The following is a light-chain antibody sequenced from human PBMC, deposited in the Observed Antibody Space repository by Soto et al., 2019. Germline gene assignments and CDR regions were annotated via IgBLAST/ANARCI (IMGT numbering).Light chain of an antibody. CDR2: DAS. V-gene: IGKV1-33*01. J-gene: IGKJ4*01. CDR3: QQSYSTPRT. Sequence: DIQMTQSPSSLSASVGDRVTITCQASQDITNSLNWYQQKPGKAPNLLIFDASNLDAGVPSRFSGSGSGTYFTFTIHSLQPEDVATYYCQQSYSTPRTFGGGTKVEMK. CDR1: QDITNS.